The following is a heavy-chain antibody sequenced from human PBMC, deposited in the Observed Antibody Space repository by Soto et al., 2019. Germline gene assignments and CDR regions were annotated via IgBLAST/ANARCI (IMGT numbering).Heavy chain of an antibody. V-gene: IGHV3-9*01. J-gene: IGHJ5*02. Sequence: GGSLRLSCAASGFTFDDYAMHWVRQAPGKGLEWVSGISWNSGSIGYADSVKGRFTISRDNAKNSLYLQMNSLRAEDTALYYCAKDGLEWLPKNWFDPWGQGTLVTVSS. CDR2: ISWNSGSI. CDR3: AKDGLEWLPKNWFDP. D-gene: IGHD3-3*01. CDR1: GFTFDDYA.